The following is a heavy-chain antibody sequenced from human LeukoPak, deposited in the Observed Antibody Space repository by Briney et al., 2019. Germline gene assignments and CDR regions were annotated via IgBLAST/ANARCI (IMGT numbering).Heavy chain of an antibody. D-gene: IGHD5-12*01. CDR1: GGTFSSYA. Sequence: SVKVSCKASGGTFSSYAISCVRQAPGQGLEWMGGIIPIFGTANYAQKFQGRVTITADKSTSTAYMELSSLRTEDTALYYCAKNRWGSVATPDSWGQGTLVTVSS. CDR2: IIPIFGTA. CDR3: AKNRWGSVATPDS. J-gene: IGHJ4*02. V-gene: IGHV1-69*06.